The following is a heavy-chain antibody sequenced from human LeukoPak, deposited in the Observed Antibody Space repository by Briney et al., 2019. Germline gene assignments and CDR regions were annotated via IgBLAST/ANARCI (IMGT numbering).Heavy chain of an antibody. CDR1: GGSISSSSS. D-gene: IGHD3-22*01. J-gene: IGHJ4*02. V-gene: IGHV4-39*07. CDR2: IYHSGST. CDR3: ARDRHIYYDSSGYYSSFDY. Sequence: SETLSLTCAVSGGSISSSSSYWGWIRQPPGKGLEWIGEIYHSGSTNYNPSLKSRVTISVDKSKNQFSLKLSSVTAADTAVYYCARDRHIYYDSSGYYSSFDYWGQGTLVTVSS.